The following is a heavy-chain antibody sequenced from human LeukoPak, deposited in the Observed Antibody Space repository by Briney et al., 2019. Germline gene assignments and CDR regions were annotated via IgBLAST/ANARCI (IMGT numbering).Heavy chain of an antibody. CDR1: GGSFSGYY. CDR3: ARETVATVLDY. Sequence: PSETLSLTCAVYGGSFSGYYWSWIRQPPGKGLEWIGEINHSGSTNYNPSLKSRVTISVDTSKNQFSLKLSSVAAADTAVYYCARETVATVLDYWGQGTLVTVSS. V-gene: IGHV4-34*01. CDR2: INHSGST. J-gene: IGHJ4*02. D-gene: IGHD5-12*01.